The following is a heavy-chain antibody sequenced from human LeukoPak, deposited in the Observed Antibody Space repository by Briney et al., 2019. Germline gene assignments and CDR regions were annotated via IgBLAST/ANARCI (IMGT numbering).Heavy chain of an antibody. CDR3: ATDPGYSHGVIFDC. Sequence: GGSLRLSCAASGFTFSSYWMNWVRQAPGKGLEWVANIKQDGSERHYVDSVKGRFIISSDNAKNSLYLQVNSLTVEDTAVYYCATDPGYSHGVIFDCWGQGTLVTVSS. D-gene: IGHD5-18*01. V-gene: IGHV3-7*01. CDR2: IKQDGSER. J-gene: IGHJ4*02. CDR1: GFTFSSYW.